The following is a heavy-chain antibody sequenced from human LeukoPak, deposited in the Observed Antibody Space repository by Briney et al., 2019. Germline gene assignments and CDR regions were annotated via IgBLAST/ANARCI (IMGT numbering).Heavy chain of an antibody. Sequence: GGSLRLSCAASGFTFSSYGMHWVRQAPGKGLEWVAVIWYDGSNKYYADSVKGRFTISRDNSKNTLYLQMNSLRAEDTAVNYCAREDSSGYFQSSYFDYWGQGTLVTVSS. J-gene: IGHJ4*02. V-gene: IGHV3-33*01. CDR1: GFTFSSYG. CDR2: IWYDGSNK. CDR3: AREDSSGYFQSSYFDY. D-gene: IGHD3-22*01.